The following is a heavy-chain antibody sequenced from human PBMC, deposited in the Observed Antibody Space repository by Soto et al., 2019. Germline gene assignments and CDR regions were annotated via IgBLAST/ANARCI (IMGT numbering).Heavy chain of an antibody. D-gene: IGHD5-12*01. J-gene: IGHJ4*02. CDR1: GFTFSSYE. CDR3: ALLSIVATEY. V-gene: IGHV3-48*03. Sequence: GGSVRLSCAASGFTFSSYEMNWVRQAPGKGLEWVSYISSSVSTIYYADSVKGRFTISRDNAKNSLYLQMNSLRAEDTAVYYCALLSIVATEYWGQGTRVTLSS. CDR2: ISSSVSTI.